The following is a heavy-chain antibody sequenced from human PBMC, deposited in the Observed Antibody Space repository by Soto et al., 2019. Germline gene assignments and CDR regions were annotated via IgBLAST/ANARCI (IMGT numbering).Heavy chain of an antibody. CDR3: ASQGNSYGPYHYYGMDV. CDR1: GFTFSSYW. D-gene: IGHD5-18*01. CDR2: IKQDGSEK. J-gene: IGHJ6*02. V-gene: IGHV3-7*05. Sequence: GGSLRLSCAASGFTFSSYWMSWVRQAPGKGLEWVANIKQDGSEKYYVDSVKGRFTISRDNAKNSLYLQMNSLRAEDTAVYYCASQGNSYGPYHYYGMDVWGQGTTVTVSS.